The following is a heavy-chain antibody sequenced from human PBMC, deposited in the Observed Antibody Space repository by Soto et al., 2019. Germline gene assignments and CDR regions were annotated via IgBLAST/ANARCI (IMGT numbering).Heavy chain of an antibody. J-gene: IGHJ5*02. Sequence: GASVKVSCKASGYTFTSYAMHWVRQAPGQRLEWMGWINAGNGNTKYSQKFQGRVTITRDTSASTAYMELSSLRSEDTAVYYCARDGGVRVGGVIVIRNWCGPWDRRTLVAVSS. CDR2: INAGNGNT. D-gene: IGHD3-16*02. CDR1: GYTFTSYA. V-gene: IGHV1-3*01. CDR3: ARDGGVRVGGVIVIRNWCGP.